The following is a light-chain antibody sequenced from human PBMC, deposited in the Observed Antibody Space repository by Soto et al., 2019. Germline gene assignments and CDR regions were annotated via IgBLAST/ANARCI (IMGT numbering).Light chain of an antibody. V-gene: IGKV1-5*03. CDR1: QTIGSW. J-gene: IGKJ3*01. CDR3: QQYSSLSA. Sequence: DIQMTQSPSTLSASVGDSVIITCRASQTIGSWLAWYQQKPGKVPKLLIHKASSLESGVSSRFSGSGSGTEFTLPIRSLQPDEFATYYCQQYSSLSAFGPGNKVDIK. CDR2: KAS.